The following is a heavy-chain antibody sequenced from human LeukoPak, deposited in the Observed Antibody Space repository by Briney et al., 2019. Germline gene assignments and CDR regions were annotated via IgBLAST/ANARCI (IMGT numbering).Heavy chain of an antibody. CDR3: ARDLGDTYYDILTGYYFDY. V-gene: IGHV3-66*01. D-gene: IGHD3-9*01. CDR1: GFTVTTTY. Sequence: GGSLRLSCEVSGFTVTTTYMTWVRLAPGKGLEWVSVIYSGGSTYYADSVKGRFTISRDNAKNSLYLQMNSLRAEDTAVYYCARDLGDTYYDILTGYYFDYWGQGTLVTVSS. J-gene: IGHJ4*02. CDR2: IYSGGST.